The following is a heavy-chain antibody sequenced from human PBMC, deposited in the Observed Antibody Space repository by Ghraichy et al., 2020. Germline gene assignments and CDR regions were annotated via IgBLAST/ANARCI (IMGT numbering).Heavy chain of an antibody. CDR3: ARETLLWDSSGYFDY. CDR1: GGSISSYY. Sequence: SETLSLTCTVSGGSISSYYWSWIRQPPGKGLEWIGYIYYSGSTNYNPSLKSRVTISVDTSKNQFSLKLSSVTAADTAVYYCARETLLWDSSGYFDYWGQGTLVTVSS. J-gene: IGHJ4*02. V-gene: IGHV4-59*01. D-gene: IGHD3-22*01. CDR2: IYYSGST.